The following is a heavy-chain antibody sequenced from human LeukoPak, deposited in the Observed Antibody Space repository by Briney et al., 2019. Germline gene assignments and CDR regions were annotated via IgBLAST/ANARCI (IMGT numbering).Heavy chain of an antibody. CDR1: GDSFTNTDFF. J-gene: IGHJ4*02. Sequence: KPSETLSLTCTVSGDSFTNTDFFWGWIRQPPGKGLEWIANIDDSVRIYSNPSLRSRVTMSRDTSKNQFSLKVTSVTAADSAVYYCARLDGSLAHISGSYPDFWGQGILVTVSS. D-gene: IGHD3-10*01. V-gene: IGHV4-39*01. CDR2: IDDSVRI. CDR3: ARLDGSLAHISGSYPDF.